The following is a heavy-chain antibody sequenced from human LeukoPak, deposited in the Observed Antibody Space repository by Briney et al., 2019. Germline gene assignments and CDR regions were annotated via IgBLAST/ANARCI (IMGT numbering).Heavy chain of an antibody. J-gene: IGHJ4*02. V-gene: IGHV3-21*01. D-gene: IGHD3-3*01. CDR2: ISSSSSYI. CDR3: AREPPPDFWSGYPAYYFDY. CDR1: GLTFSSYS. Sequence: GGSLRLSCAASGLTFSSYSMNWVRQAPGKGLEWVSSISSSSSYIYYADSVKGRFTISRDNAKNSLYLQMNSLRAEDTAVYYCAREPPPDFWSGYPAYYFDYWGQGTLVTVSS.